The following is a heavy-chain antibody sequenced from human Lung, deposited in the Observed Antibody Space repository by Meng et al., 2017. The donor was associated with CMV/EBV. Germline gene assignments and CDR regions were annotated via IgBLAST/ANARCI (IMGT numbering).Heavy chain of an antibody. CDR1: GFSFSDYY. CDR3: ARDPRPGAYYFGMDV. D-gene: IGHD6-6*01. V-gene: IGHV3-11*04. J-gene: IGHJ6*02. CDR2: ISSTGSSI. Sequence: GGSXRLSCAASGFSFSDYYMSWIRQAPGKGLEWVSYISSTGSSIYYADSVKGRFTISRDNAKNSLYLQMNSLIAEDTAMYYCARDPRPGAYYFGMDVLGQGXTVTVSS.